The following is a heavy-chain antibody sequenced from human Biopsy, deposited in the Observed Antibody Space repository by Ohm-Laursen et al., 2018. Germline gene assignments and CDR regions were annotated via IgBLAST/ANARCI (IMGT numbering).Heavy chain of an antibody. CDR1: GGSVGDYF. CDR2: TYYRGTS. CDR3: AAFPFSGGPTFDI. V-gene: IGHV4-59*02. D-gene: IGHD2/OR15-2a*01. Sequence: SETLSLTCSVSGGSVGDYFLSWIRLVPGKRPEGIGYTYYRGTSENNPSLRSRVTTSVDISRNQFFLNMKSVTGADTAVYYCAAFPFSGGPTFDIWGQGTTVSVSS. J-gene: IGHJ3*02.